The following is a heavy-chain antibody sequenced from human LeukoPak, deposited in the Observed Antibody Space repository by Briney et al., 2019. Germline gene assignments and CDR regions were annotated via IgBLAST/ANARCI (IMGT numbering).Heavy chain of an antibody. CDR2: IYFTGST. D-gene: IGHD3-3*01. Sequence: PSETLSLTCTVSGGSISSYYWSWIRQPPGKGLEWIGYIYFTGSTNSNPSLKSRVTISLDTSKNQFSLKLSSVTAADTAVYYCARVRGYDFWSGYSGYYYMDVWGKGTTVTVSS. V-gene: IGHV4-59*12. CDR3: ARVRGYDFWSGYSGYYYMDV. CDR1: GGSISSYY. J-gene: IGHJ6*03.